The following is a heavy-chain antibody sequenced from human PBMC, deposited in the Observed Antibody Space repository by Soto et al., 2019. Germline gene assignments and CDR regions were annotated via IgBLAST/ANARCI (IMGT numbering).Heavy chain of an antibody. Sequence: QVQLVESGGGVVQPGRSLRLSCAASGFTFSSYAMHWVRQAPGKGLEWVAVISYDGSNKYYADSVKGRFTISRDNSKNTLYLQMNSLRAEDTAVYYCARDRIAAAAGSLGYWGQGTLVTVSS. CDR2: ISYDGSNK. CDR1: GFTFSSYA. D-gene: IGHD6-13*01. J-gene: IGHJ4*02. CDR3: ARDRIAAAAGSLGY. V-gene: IGHV3-30-3*01.